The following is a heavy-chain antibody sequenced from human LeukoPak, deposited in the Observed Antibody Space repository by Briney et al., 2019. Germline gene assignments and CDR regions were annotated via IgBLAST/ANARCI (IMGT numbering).Heavy chain of an antibody. J-gene: IGHJ4*02. V-gene: IGHV4-30-2*01. CDR3: ARARYFDWLWDY. CDR2: IYHSGST. Sequence: PSQTLSLTCAVSGGSISSGGYSWSWIRQPPGKGLEWIGYIYHSGSTYYNPSLKSRVTISVDRSKNQFSLKLSSVTAADTTVYYCARARYFDWLWDYWGQGTLVTVSS. D-gene: IGHD3-9*01. CDR1: GGSISSGGYS.